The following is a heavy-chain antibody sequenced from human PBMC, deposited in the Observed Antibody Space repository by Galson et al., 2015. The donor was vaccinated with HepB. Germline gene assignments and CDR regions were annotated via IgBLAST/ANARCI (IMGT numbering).Heavy chain of an antibody. Sequence: SVKVSCKASGHTFTSYYMHWVRQAPGQGLEWMGIINPSGGSTSYAQKFQGRVTMTRDTSTSTVYMELSSLRSEDTAVYYCAREDCSSTSCYFVRAFDIWGQGTMVTVSS. CDR2: INPSGGST. V-gene: IGHV1-46*01. CDR1: GHTFTSYY. CDR3: AREDCSSTSCYFVRAFDI. J-gene: IGHJ3*02. D-gene: IGHD2-2*01.